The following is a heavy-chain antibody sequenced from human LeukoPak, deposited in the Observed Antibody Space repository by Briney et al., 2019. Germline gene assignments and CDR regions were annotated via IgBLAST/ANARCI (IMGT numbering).Heavy chain of an antibody. CDR2: ISGSGGST. Sequence: PGGSLRLSCAASGFTFSSYAMSWVRQAPGKGLEWVSAISGSGGSTYYADSVKGRFTISRDNSKNTLYLQINSLRAEDTAVYYCANSDGSGIYYRNPFDYWGQGTLVTVSS. CDR1: GFTFSSYA. D-gene: IGHD3-10*01. V-gene: IGHV3-23*01. J-gene: IGHJ4*02. CDR3: ANSDGSGIYYRNPFDY.